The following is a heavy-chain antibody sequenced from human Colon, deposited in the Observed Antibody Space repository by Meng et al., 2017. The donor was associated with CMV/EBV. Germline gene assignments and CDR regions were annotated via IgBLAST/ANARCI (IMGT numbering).Heavy chain of an antibody. D-gene: IGHD3-10*01. CDR3: ARDISLWFGELTKYGLDV. CDR2: ITHSGANK. J-gene: IGHJ6*02. Sequence: GGSLRLSCAASGFTFSSYEMNWVRQAPGKGLEWVSYITHSGANKFYADSVKGRFTISRDNANSSLFLQMNSLRAEDTAVYYCARDISLWFGELTKYGLDVWGQGTTVTVSS. CDR1: GFTFSSYE. V-gene: IGHV3-48*03.